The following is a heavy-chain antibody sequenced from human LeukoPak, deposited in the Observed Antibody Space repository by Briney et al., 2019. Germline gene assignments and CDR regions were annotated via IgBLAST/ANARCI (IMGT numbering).Heavy chain of an antibody. CDR1: GFTFSSYA. CDR2: ISYDGSNK. D-gene: IGHD6-19*01. Sequence: PGGSLRPSCAASGFTFSSYAMHWVRQAPGKGLEWVAVISYDGSNKYYADSVKGRFTISRDNSKNTLYLQMNSLRAEDTAVYYCARSSPYSSGWYSYFQHWGQGTLVTVSS. J-gene: IGHJ1*01. CDR3: ARSSPYSSGWYSYFQH. V-gene: IGHV3-30-3*01.